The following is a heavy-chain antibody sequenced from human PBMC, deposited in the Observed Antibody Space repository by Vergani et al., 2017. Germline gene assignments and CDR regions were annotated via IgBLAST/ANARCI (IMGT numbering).Heavy chain of an antibody. D-gene: IGHD3-10*01. Sequence: EVQLVQSGAEVKKPGESLKISCKVSGYSFINYWIGWVRQLPGKGLEWMAIVFPADSTTRYSPSFQGQVTISADISISTAYLQWSSLKASDTAMYYCARHSITMVRGVIISGWFDPWGQGTLVTVSS. CDR1: GYSFINYW. V-gene: IGHV5-51*01. CDR2: VFPADSTT. CDR3: ARHSITMVRGVIISGWFDP. J-gene: IGHJ5*02.